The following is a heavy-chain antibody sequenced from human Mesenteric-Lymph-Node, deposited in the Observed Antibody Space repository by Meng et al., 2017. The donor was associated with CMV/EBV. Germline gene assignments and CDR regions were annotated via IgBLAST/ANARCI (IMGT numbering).Heavy chain of an antibody. J-gene: IGHJ6*02. V-gene: IGHV1-8*01. Sequence: ASVKVSCKASGYTFTSYDLNWVRQATGQGLEWMGWMNPNSGDTNYAQKFQGRLTLTRNSSINTAYMEVSGLTSDDTAVYYCAGGSAYGMDVWGQGTTVTVSS. CDR1: GYTFTSYD. CDR2: MNPNSGDT. CDR3: AGGSAYGMDV.